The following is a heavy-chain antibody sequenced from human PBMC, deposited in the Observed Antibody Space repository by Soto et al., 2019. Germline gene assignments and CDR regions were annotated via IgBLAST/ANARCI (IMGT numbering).Heavy chain of an antibody. CDR2: IYYSGST. CDR1: GGSISSYY. CDR3: ARDHTRYYYGSGSSAYYYMDV. J-gene: IGHJ6*03. V-gene: IGHV4-59*01. Sequence: SETLSLTCTVSGGSISSYYWSWIRQPPGKGLEWIGYIYYSGSTNYNPSLKSRVTISVDTSKNQFSLKLSSVTAADTAVYYCARDHTRYYYGSGSSAYYYMDVWGKGTTVTVSS. D-gene: IGHD3-10*01.